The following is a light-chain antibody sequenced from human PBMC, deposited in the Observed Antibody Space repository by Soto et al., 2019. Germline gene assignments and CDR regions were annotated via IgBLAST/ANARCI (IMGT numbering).Light chain of an antibody. CDR1: SSDVGSYNL. CDR3: CSYAGSSTLV. Sequence: HSALTQPASVSGSPGQSITISCTGTSSDVGSYNLVSWYQQHPGKAPKLMIYEGSKRPSGVSNRFSGSKSGNTASLTISGLQAEDEADYYCCSYAGSSTLVFGGETQLTVL. V-gene: IGLV2-23*01. CDR2: EGS. J-gene: IGLJ2*01.